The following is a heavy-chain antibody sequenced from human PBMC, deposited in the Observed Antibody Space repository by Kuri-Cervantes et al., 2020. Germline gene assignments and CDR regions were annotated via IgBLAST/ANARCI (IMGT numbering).Heavy chain of an antibody. CDR2: MNPNSGNR. Sequence: ASVKVSCKASGYTFTSYNIHWVRQATGQGLEWMGWMNPNSGNRVSAQKFQGGLSMTRNTSISTAYMELSSLTSEDTAVYFCARVPIAAAVNYWYFDLWGRGTLVTVSS. V-gene: IGHV1-8*01. D-gene: IGHD6-13*01. CDR1: GYTFTSYN. CDR3: ARVPIAAAVNYWYFDL. J-gene: IGHJ2*01.